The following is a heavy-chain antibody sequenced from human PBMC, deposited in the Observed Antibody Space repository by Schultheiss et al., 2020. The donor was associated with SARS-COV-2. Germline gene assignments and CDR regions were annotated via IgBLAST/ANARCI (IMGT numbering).Heavy chain of an antibody. CDR2: ISYSGSA. CDR1: GGSLRNYY. CDR3: ARVDSGGNY. D-gene: IGHD2-15*01. Sequence: SETLSLTCTVSGGSLRNYYWVWIRQPPGKGLEWIGHISYSGSANYNPSLKSRVTISVDTSKNQFSLKLSSVTAADTAVYYCARVDSGGNYWGQGTLVTVSS. V-gene: IGHV4-59*08. J-gene: IGHJ4*02.